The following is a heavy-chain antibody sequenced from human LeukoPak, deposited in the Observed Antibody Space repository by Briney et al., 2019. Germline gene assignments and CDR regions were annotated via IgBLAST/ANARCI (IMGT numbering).Heavy chain of an antibody. J-gene: IGHJ4*02. CDR3: ARNMDIVSTIMVFDF. CDR1: GFTFSRYS. V-gene: IGHV3-21*01. Sequence: PGGSLRLSCAASGFTFSRYSMDWVRQAPGKGLEWVSSISSGGDYIFYADSVKGRFTISRDNAKNSVFLQMNSLIAEDTAVYFCARNMDIVSTIMVFDFWGQGTLVTVSS. CDR2: ISSGGDYI. D-gene: IGHD5/OR15-5a*01.